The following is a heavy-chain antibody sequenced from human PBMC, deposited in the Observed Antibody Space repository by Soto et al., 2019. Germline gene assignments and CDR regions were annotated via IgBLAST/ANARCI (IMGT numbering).Heavy chain of an antibody. CDR1: GYTFTSYY. CDR3: ARVLAVAGELGY. Sequence: ASVKVSCKASGYTFTSYYMHWVRQAPGQGLEWMGIINPSGGSTSYAQKFQGRVTMTRDTSTSTVYRELSSLRSEDTAGYYCARVLAVAGELGYWGQGTLVTVSS. CDR2: INPSGGST. J-gene: IGHJ4*02. V-gene: IGHV1-46*01. D-gene: IGHD6-19*01.